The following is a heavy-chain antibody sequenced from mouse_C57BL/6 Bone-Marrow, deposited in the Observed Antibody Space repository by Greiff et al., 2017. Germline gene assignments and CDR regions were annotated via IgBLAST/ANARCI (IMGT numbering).Heavy chain of an antibody. V-gene: IGHV1-72*01. D-gene: IGHD2-2*01. CDR2: IDPNSGGT. CDR1: GYTFTGYW. CDR3: GRSGVTAGHGIAY. Sequence: VQLQQPGAELVKPGASVKLSCKASGYTFTGYWMHWVKQRPGRGLEWIGRIDPNSGGTKYTEKFKSKATLTVDTPSSTAYMPLSSLPSDESAVFYCGRSGVTAGHGIAYWGQGTLVTVSA. J-gene: IGHJ3*01.